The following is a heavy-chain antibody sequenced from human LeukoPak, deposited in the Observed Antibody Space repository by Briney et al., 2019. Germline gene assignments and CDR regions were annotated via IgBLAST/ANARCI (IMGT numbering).Heavy chain of an antibody. CDR3: ARDGTLTIFGVVTFYGMDV. CDR2: ISAYNGNT. D-gene: IGHD3-3*01. J-gene: IGHJ6*02. Sequence: ASVKVSCKASGYTFTSYGISWVRQAPGQGLGWMGWISAYNGNTNYAQKLQGRVTMTTDTSTSTAYMELRSLRSDDTAVYYCARDGTLTIFGVVTFYGMDVWGQGTTVTVSS. V-gene: IGHV1-18*01. CDR1: GYTFTSYG.